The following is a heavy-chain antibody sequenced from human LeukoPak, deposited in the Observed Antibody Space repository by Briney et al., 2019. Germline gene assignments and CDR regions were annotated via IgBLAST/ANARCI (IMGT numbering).Heavy chain of an antibody. CDR1: GDSVSSNSVT. D-gene: IGHD2-2*01. CDR3: ARRLTQYDCFDP. V-gene: IGHV6-1*01. J-gene: IGHJ5*02. CDR2: TCYRSTWYN. Sequence: SQTLSLTCAISGDSVSSNSVTWNWIRQSPSRGLEWLGRTCYRSTWYNDYAVSVRGRITVNPDTSKNQFSLHLSSVTPEDTAVYYCARRLTQYDCFDPWGQGILVTVSS.